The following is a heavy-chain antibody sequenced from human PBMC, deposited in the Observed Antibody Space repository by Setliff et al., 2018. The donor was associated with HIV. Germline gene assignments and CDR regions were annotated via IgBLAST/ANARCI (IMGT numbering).Heavy chain of an antibody. CDR1: GGSFSGYY. J-gene: IGHJ4*02. CDR2: INYGRTT. D-gene: IGHD3-10*01. Sequence: SETLSLTCAVYGGSFSGYYWSWIRQSPGKGLEWIGEINYGRTTNYNPSLESRVTISVDTSKNQFSLRMKSVNAGDTGKYYCMRRRGPMVRGVDPSPSYYFDYWGQGTLVTSPQ. V-gene: IGHV4-34*01. CDR3: MRRRGPMVRGVDPSPSYYFDY.